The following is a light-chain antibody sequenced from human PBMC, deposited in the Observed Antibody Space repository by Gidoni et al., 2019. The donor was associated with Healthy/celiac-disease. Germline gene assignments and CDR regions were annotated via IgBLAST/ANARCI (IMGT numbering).Light chain of an antibody. CDR2: AAS. CDR3: QQYYSSSR. Sequence: AIRITQSPSSLSASTGDRVTITCRASQGISSYLAWYQQKPGKAPKLLIYAASTLQSGVPSRFSGSGSGTDFTLTISCLQSEDFATYYCQQYYSSSRFGRGTKVEIK. J-gene: IGKJ4*01. CDR1: QGISSY. V-gene: IGKV1-8*01.